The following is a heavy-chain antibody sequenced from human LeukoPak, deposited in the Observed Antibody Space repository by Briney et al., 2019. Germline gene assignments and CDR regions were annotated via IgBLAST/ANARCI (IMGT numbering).Heavy chain of an antibody. Sequence: NPGGSLRLSCAASGFTFGSYAMSWVRQAPGKGLEWVSAISGSGGSTYYADSVKGRFTISRDNSKNTLYLQMNSLRAEDTAVYYCAKDLPSDYGDYFYYYYGMDVWGQGTTVTVSS. J-gene: IGHJ6*02. CDR1: GFTFGSYA. CDR3: AKDLPSDYGDYFYYYYGMDV. CDR2: ISGSGGST. V-gene: IGHV3-23*01. D-gene: IGHD4-17*01.